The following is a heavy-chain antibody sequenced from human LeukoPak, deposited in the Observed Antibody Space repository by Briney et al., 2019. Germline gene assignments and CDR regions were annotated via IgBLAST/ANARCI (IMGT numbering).Heavy chain of an antibody. CDR1: GGFFSGDY. J-gene: IGHJ6*03. Sequence: SETLSLTCAVYGGFFSGDYWSWIRQPPGRVLEWIGEIHQMTSTNYNTSFKSRVTISVDTSKNQFSLKLSSVTAADTAVYYCAYRTSTYYDFWSGYLPRYMDVWGEGTTVTVSS. V-gene: IGHV4-34*01. CDR3: AYRTSTYYDFWSGYLPRYMDV. CDR2: IHQMTST. D-gene: IGHD3-3*01.